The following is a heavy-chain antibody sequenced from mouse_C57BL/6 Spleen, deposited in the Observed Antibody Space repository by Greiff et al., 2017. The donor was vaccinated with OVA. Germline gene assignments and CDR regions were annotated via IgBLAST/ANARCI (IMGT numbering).Heavy chain of an antibody. J-gene: IGHJ3*01. V-gene: IGHV5-17*01. CDR1: GFTFSDYG. CDR2: ISSGSSTI. D-gene: IGHD2-4*01. CDR3: ARPPPYDYDRSWFAY. Sequence: EVQLVESGGGLVKPGGSLKLSCAASGFTFSDYGMHWVRQAPEKGLEWVAYISSGSSTIYYADTVKGRFTISRDNAKNTLFLQMTSLRSEDTAMYYCARPPPYDYDRSWFAYWGQGTLVTVSA.